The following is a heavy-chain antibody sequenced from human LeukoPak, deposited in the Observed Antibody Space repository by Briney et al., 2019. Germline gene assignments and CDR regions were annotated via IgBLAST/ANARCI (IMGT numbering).Heavy chain of an antibody. Sequence: GGSLRLSCAASGFILSNHWMTWVRQAPGKGPEWVANMNKDGSEKYYVDSVKGRFAISRDTAKNSLYLQMNNLRAEDTALYYCARNNDMDVWGQGTTVIVSS. CDR1: GFILSNHW. J-gene: IGHJ6*02. V-gene: IGHV3-7*03. D-gene: IGHD1/OR15-1a*01. CDR3: ARNNDMDV. CDR2: MNKDGSEK.